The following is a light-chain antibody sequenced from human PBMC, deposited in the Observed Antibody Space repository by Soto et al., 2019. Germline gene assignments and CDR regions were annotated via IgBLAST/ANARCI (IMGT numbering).Light chain of an antibody. V-gene: IGLV2-8*01. Sequence: QSVLTQPPSASGSPGQSVTISCTGTSSDVGAYNYVSWYQQHPGKAPKLMIYEVSKRPSGVPDRVSGSKSGNTASLTVSGLQAEDEADYSCSSHAGSNNYVFGTGTKVTVL. J-gene: IGLJ1*01. CDR3: SSHAGSNNYV. CDR2: EVS. CDR1: SSDVGAYNY.